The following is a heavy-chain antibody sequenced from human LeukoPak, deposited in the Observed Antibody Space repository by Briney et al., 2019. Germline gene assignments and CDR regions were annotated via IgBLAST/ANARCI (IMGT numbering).Heavy chain of an antibody. D-gene: IGHD6-13*01. CDR1: GGSISSYY. CDR3: ARHGGRYSSRNDAFDI. Sequence: SETLSLTCTVSGGSISSYYWSWIRQPPGKGLEWIGYIYYSGSTNYNPSLKSRVTISVDTSKNQFSLKLSSVTAADTAVYYCARHGGRYSSRNDAFDIWGQGTMVTVSS. J-gene: IGHJ3*02. CDR2: IYYSGST. V-gene: IGHV4-59*08.